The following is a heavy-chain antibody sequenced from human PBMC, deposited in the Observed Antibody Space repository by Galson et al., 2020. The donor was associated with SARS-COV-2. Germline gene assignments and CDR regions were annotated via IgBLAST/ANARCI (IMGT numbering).Heavy chain of an antibody. V-gene: IGHV1-2*02. D-gene: IGHD3-9*01. CDR1: ACNNTDYY. Sequence: SACNNTDYYIHWVRQAPGQGLEWMGCINPKSGGTNYAQKFEGRVTMTRDTSITTAYMELSRLRADDTAVYYCARLRYYDVLTGYIVDVWGKGTMVTVSS. CDR2: INPKSGGT. J-gene: IGHJ6*04. CDR3: ARLRYYDVLTGYIVDV.